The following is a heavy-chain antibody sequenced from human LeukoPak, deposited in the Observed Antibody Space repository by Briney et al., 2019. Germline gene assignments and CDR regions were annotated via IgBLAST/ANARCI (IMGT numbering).Heavy chain of an antibody. J-gene: IGHJ6*03. Sequence: GGSLRLSCEASGFTFITFPMHWVRQTPDKGLEWVAVISDDGRDVYYADSVKGRFTISRDNSKNTLYLQMHSVSPEDTAVVYCARVGRVSIYPSYMDVWGKGTTVTVSS. V-gene: IGHV3-30*04. D-gene: IGHD6-6*01. CDR2: ISDDGRDV. CDR1: GFTFITFP. CDR3: ARVGRVSIYPSYMDV.